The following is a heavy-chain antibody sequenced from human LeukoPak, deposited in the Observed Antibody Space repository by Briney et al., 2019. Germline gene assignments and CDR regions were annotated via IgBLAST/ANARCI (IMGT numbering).Heavy chain of an antibody. CDR3: ARLVYSGGDP. CDR1: GGSISSSNW. J-gene: IGHJ5*02. CDR2: INHSGST. Sequence: SETLSLTCAVSGGSISSSNWWSWVRQPPGKGLEWIGEINHSGSTNYNPSLKSRVTISVDTSKNQFSLKLSSVTAADTAVYYCARLVYSGGDPWGQGTLVTVSS. V-gene: IGHV4-4*02. D-gene: IGHD1-26*01.